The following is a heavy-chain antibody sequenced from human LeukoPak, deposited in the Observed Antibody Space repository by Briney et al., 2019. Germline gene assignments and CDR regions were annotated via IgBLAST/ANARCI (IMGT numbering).Heavy chain of an antibody. D-gene: IGHD1-1*01. CDR2: ISSSSSYI. CDR3: GRQLERDYFDY. V-gene: IGHV3-21*01. J-gene: IGHJ4*02. CDR1: GFTFGSYS. Sequence: GGSLRLSCAASGFTFGSYSMNWVRQAPGKGLEWVSSISSSSSYIYYADSVKGRFTISRDNAKNSLYLQMNSLRAEDTAVYYCGRQLERDYFDYWGQGTLVTVSS.